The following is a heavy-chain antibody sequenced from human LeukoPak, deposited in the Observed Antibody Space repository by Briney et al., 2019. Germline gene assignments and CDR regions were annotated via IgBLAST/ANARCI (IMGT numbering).Heavy chain of an antibody. V-gene: IGHV6-1*01. CDR3: ARRLTQCDCFDP. CDR1: GDIVSGNSVT. J-gene: IGHJ5*02. Sequence: SQTLSLTCAISGDIVSGNSVTWNWIRQSPSRGLEWLGRTYYRSTWYNDYAVSVRGRITVNPDTSKNQFSLHLNSVTPEDTAVYYCARRLTQCDCFDPWGQGILVTVSS. D-gene: IGHD2-21*02. CDR2: TYYRSTWYN.